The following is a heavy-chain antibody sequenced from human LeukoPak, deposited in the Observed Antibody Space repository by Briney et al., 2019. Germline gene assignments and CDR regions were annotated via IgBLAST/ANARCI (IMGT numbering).Heavy chain of an antibody. CDR2: IKQDGSEK. J-gene: IGHJ5*02. V-gene: IGHV3-7*01. D-gene: IGHD4-11*01. Sequence: PGGSLRLSCAASGFTFSRYWMSWVRQAPGKGLEWVANIKQDGSEKYYVDSVKGRFTISRDNAKNSLYLQLSSLRAEDTAVYYCARVRLAYNWFDPWGQGTLVTVSS. CDR3: ARVRLAYNWFDP. CDR1: GFTFSRYW.